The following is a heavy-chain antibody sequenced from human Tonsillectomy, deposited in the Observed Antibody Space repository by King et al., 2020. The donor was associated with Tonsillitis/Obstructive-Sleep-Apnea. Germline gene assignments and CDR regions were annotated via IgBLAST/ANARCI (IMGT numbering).Heavy chain of an antibody. V-gene: IGHV7-4-1*02. J-gene: IGHJ3*02. Sequence: VQLVQSGSELKKPGASVKVSCKASGYTFTSYAMNWVRQAPGQGLEWMGWINTNTGRPTYAQVFTGRFVFSLDTSVSTAYLQISSLKAEDTSVYYCARDISSGWSRNDALDIWGQGTMVTVSS. D-gene: IGHD6-19*01. CDR2: INTNTGRP. CDR3: ARDISSGWSRNDALDI. CDR1: GYTFTSYA.